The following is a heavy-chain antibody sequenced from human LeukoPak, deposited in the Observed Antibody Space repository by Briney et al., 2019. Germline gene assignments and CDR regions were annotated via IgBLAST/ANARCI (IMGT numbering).Heavy chain of an antibody. CDR3: ARCGPLDYYDSSGYYSTSPFDY. V-gene: IGHV1-3*01. Sequence: ASVKVSCKASGYTFTSYAMHWVRQAPGQRPEWMGWINAGNGNTKYSQKFQGRVTITRDTSASTAYMELSSLRSEDTAVYYCARCGPLDYYDSSGYYSTSPFDYWGQGTLVTVSS. J-gene: IGHJ4*02. D-gene: IGHD3-22*01. CDR1: GYTFTSYA. CDR2: INAGNGNT.